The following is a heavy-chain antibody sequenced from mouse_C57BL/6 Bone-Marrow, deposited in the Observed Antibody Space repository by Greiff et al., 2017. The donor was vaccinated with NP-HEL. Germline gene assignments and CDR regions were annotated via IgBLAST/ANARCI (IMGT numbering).Heavy chain of an antibody. J-gene: IGHJ3*01. CDR1: GYTFTSYW. Sequence: VQLQQPGAELVRPGSSVKLSCKASGYTFTSYWMHWVKQRPIQGLEWIGNIDPSDIETHYNQNFKDKATLTVDKSSSTAYLQLSSLTSEDSAVYYCAREGFAYWGPGTLVTVSA. V-gene: IGHV1-52*01. CDR2: IDPSDIET. CDR3: AREGFAY.